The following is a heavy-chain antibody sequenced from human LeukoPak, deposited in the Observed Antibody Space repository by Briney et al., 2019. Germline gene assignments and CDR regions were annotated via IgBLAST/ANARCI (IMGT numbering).Heavy chain of an antibody. V-gene: IGHV3-64D*06. CDR2: ISRNGDNT. CDR3: VRGTGY. Sequence: GGSLRLSCSVSGFTFSTYVMRWVRQAPGGGLEYVSAISRNGDNTYYADSVKGRFTISRDNSKHTLYLQMSSLRADDTAVYYCVRGTGYWGQGTLVTVSS. CDR1: GFTFSTYV. J-gene: IGHJ4*02.